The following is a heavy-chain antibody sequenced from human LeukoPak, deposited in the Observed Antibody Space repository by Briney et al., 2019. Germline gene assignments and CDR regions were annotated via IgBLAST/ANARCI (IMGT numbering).Heavy chain of an antibody. CDR3: AKANSSWYWFDP. CDR2: ISGNGVST. V-gene: IGHV3-23*01. J-gene: IGHJ5*02. CDR1: GFTFSSYA. Sequence: GGSLRLSCAASGFTFSSYAMSWVRQAPGKGLEWVSGISGNGVSTYYADSVKGRFTISRDNSKNTLYLQMNSLRAEDRAVYYCAKANSSWYWFDPWGQGTLVTVSS. D-gene: IGHD6-13*01.